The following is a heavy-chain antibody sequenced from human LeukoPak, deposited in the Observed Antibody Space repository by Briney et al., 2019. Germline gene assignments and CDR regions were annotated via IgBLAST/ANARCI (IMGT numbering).Heavy chain of an antibody. D-gene: IGHD1-26*01. V-gene: IGHV3-23*01. CDR3: ARASYSETYQYYFDY. CDR2: IGGRGGST. J-gene: IGHJ4*02. Sequence: GGSLRLSCAASGFTFSSYTMNWVRQAPGKGLEWVSAIGGRGGSTFYADSVKGRFTISRDNSKSTLDLQMNSLSAEDTAVYYCARASYSETYQYYFDYWGQGTLVTVSS. CDR1: GFTFSSYT.